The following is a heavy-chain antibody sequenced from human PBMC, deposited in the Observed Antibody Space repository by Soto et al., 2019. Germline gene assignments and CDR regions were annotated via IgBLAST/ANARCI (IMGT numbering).Heavy chain of an antibody. D-gene: IGHD1-26*01. CDR2: IWYDGSNK. Sequence: PGGSLRLCWAASGGTCSSYGMHWVRQAPGKGLEWVAVIWYDGSNKYYADSVKGRFTISRDNSKNTLYLQMNSLRAEDTAVYYCARATVGATDYWGQGTLVTLSS. CDR3: ARATVGATDY. J-gene: IGHJ4*02. CDR1: GGTCSSYG. V-gene: IGHV3-33*01.